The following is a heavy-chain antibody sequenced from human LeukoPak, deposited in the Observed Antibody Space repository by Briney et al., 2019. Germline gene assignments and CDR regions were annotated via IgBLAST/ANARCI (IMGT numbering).Heavy chain of an antibody. V-gene: IGHV3-23*01. CDR3: ARVAILTGFYYYYYMDV. CDR2: ISGSGGST. J-gene: IGHJ6*03. CDR1: GFTFSSYG. Sequence: GGSLRLSCAASGFTFSSYGMSWVRQAPGKGLEWVSAISGSGGSTYYADSVKGRFTISRDTSKNTLYLQMNSLRAEDTAVYYCARVAILTGFYYYYYMDVWGKGTTVTVSS. D-gene: IGHD3-9*01.